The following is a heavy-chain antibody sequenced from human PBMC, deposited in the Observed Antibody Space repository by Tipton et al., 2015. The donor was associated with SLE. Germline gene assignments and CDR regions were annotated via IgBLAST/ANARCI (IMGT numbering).Heavy chain of an antibody. D-gene: IGHD6-19*01. CDR2: ISNSGGST. J-gene: IGHJ4*02. V-gene: IGHV3-23*01. CDR1: GFTFSSYV. Sequence: SLRLSCAASGFTFSSYVMSWVRQAPGKGLEWVSRISNSGGSTHYADSVKGRFTIPRDNSKSTLYLQMNSLRVEDTAVYYCVKGGVTAVAEWGQGPLVTVSS. CDR3: VKGGVTAVAE.